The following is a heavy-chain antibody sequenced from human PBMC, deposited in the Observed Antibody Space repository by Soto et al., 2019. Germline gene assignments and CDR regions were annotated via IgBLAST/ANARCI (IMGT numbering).Heavy chain of an antibody. V-gene: IGHV3-53*01. CDR2: LYVTGGT. CDR3: VRDRRD. J-gene: IGHJ4*02. CDR1: GFRVSSDY. Sequence: EVQLVESGGGMIQPGGSLRLSCAASGFRVSSDYMSWVRQAPGKGLQWVSELYVTGGTDYADSVKGRFTISRDNSKNTLYLQMTSLRAEDTAIYYCVRDRRDWGQGTLVTVSS.